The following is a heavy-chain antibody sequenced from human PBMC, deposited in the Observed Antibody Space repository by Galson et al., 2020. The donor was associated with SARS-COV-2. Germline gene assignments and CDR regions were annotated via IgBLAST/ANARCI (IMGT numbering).Heavy chain of an antibody. Sequence: ASVKVPHKASGYTLTGYNIHWVRQAPGQGLEWMGWINPNSGGTNYAQKFQGRVTMTRDTSISIAYMELSRLRSDDTAVYYCARAGSGWYGGGYYYYGIDVWGQGPTVTVSS. CDR2: INPNSGGT. D-gene: IGHD6-19*01. J-gene: IGHJ6*02. CDR1: GYTLTGYN. CDR3: ARAGSGWYGGGYYYYGIDV. V-gene: IGHV1-2*02.